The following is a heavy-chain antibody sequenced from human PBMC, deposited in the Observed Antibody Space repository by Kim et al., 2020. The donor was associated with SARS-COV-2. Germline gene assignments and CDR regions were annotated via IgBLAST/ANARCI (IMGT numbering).Heavy chain of an antibody. CDR3: AKVALAYCGGDCYSYFDY. Sequence: GGSLRLSCAASGFTFSSYGMHWVRQAPGKGLEWVAVISYDGSNKYYADSVKGRFTISRDNSKNTLYLQMNSLRAEDTAVYYCAKVALAYCGGDCYSYFDYWGQGTPVTVSS. V-gene: IGHV3-30*18. CDR1: GFTFSSYG. CDR2: ISYDGSNK. J-gene: IGHJ4*02. D-gene: IGHD2-21*02.